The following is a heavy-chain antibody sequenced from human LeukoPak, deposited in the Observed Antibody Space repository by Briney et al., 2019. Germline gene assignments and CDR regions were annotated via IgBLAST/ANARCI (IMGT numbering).Heavy chain of an antibody. CDR2: ISSGSSYT. Sequence: GGSLRLSCAASGFTFTLYTMNWVRQAPGKGLEWVSSISSGSSYTYYADSVKGRFSISRDNAKNSLYLQMNSLRAEDTAVYYCARSGGDYYDSSGFFEYWGQGTLVTVSS. CDR3: ARSGGDYYDSSGFFEY. CDR1: GFTFTLYT. V-gene: IGHV3-21*01. J-gene: IGHJ4*02. D-gene: IGHD3-22*01.